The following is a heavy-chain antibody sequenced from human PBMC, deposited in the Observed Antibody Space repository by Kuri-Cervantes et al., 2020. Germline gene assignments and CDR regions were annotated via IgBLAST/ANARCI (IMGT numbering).Heavy chain of an antibody. V-gene: IGHV3-66*02. CDR3: ARGPIYLDWYFDL. Sequence: GESLKISCAASGFTVSSNYMSWVRQAPGKGLEWVSVIYSGGSTDYAESVKGRFTISRDNSKKKVYLQMNSLRAEDTAVYYCARGPIYLDWYFDLWGRGTLVTVSS. D-gene: IGHD5/OR15-5a*01. CDR2: IYSGGST. CDR1: GFTVSSNY. J-gene: IGHJ2*01.